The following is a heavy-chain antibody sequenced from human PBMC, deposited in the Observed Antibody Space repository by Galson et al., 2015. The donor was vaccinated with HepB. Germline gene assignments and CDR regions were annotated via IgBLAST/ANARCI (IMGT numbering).Heavy chain of an antibody. Sequence: SLRLSCAVSGLAFSRFAISWVRQAPGKGLEWVSTITGSGGATFYAGSVRGRFTVSRANTKNTLYLQMTSLGAEDTAVYYCAKNKGAGEHYHYSMDVWGKGTTVTGS. CDR1: GLAFSRFA. J-gene: IGHJ6*03. CDR3: AKNKGAGEHYHYSMDV. CDR2: ITGSGGAT. D-gene: IGHD1-26*01. V-gene: IGHV3-23*01.